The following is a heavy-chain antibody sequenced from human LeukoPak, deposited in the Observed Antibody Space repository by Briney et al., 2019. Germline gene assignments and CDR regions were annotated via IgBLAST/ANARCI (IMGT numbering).Heavy chain of an antibody. Sequence: SVKVSCKASGGTFSSYAISWVRQAPGQGLEWMGGIIPIFCTANYAQKFQGRVTITTDESTSTAYMELSSLRSEDTAVYYCARHHYGSGSYYKWEYFDYWGQGTLVTVSS. CDR3: ARHHYGSGSYYKWEYFDY. V-gene: IGHV1-69*05. CDR2: IIPIFCTA. J-gene: IGHJ4*02. D-gene: IGHD3-10*01. CDR1: GGTFSSYA.